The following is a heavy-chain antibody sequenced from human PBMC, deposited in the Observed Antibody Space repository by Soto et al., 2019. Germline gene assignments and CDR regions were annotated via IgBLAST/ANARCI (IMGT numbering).Heavy chain of an antibody. CDR3: AQALVFTGGDGFDI. V-gene: IGHV4-31*02. Sequence: QVRLQEWGPGLVKPSQTLSLKCSVSGGSITTGGRYWSWIRQLPGTGLEWIGAIYYSGNTYYNASRKSRVTIAVEAAKNQFSLKLSSVTAADTAVYYCAQALVFTGGDGFDIWGQGRLVTVSS. J-gene: IGHJ3*02. D-gene: IGHD1-1*01. CDR2: IYYSGNT. CDR1: GGSITTGGRY.